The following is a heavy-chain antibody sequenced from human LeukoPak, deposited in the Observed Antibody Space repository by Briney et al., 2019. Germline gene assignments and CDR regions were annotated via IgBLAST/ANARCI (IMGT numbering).Heavy chain of an antibody. Sequence: PGGSLRLSCTASGFTFGDYAMSWFRQAPGKGLEWVGFIRSKAYGGTTEYAASAKGRFTISRDDSKSIAYLQMNSLKTEDTAVYYCTRVGATEWFDPWGQGTLVTVSS. J-gene: IGHJ5*02. CDR2: IRSKAYGGTT. D-gene: IGHD1-26*01. CDR3: TRVGATEWFDP. V-gene: IGHV3-49*03. CDR1: GFTFGDYA.